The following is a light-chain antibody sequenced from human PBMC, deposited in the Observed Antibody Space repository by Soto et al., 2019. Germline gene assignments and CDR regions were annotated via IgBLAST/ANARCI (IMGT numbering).Light chain of an antibody. CDR3: QQYATSRWT. Sequence: EIVLTQSPGTLSLSTGERATLSCRASQSVSSTYLAWYQQRPGQAPRLLIYGASSRVTGIPDRFSGSGSGTDFTLTISRLEPEDFAVYYCQQYATSRWTFGQGTKVDIK. V-gene: IGKV3-20*01. CDR2: GAS. J-gene: IGKJ1*01. CDR1: QSVSSTY.